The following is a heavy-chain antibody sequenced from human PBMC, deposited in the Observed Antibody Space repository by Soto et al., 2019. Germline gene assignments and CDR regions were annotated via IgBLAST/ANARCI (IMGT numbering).Heavy chain of an antibody. Sequence: EVQLLESGGGLVQPGGSLRLSCAASGFTFSLYAMSWVRQAPGKGLEWVSVISGSGGSTYYADSVKGRFTVSRDNSKNTLYLQMNSLGVEDTAVYYSAKSVGGTNYYYGMDVWGRGTTVTVSS. CDR1: GFTFSLYA. CDR2: ISGSGGST. V-gene: IGHV3-23*01. J-gene: IGHJ6*02. CDR3: AKSVGGTNYYYGMDV. D-gene: IGHD2-15*01.